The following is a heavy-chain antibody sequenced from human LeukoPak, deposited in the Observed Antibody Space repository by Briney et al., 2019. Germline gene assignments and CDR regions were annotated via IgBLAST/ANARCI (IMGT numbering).Heavy chain of an antibody. D-gene: IGHD6-13*01. Sequence: LSLTCAVYGGSFSGYYWSWIRQAPGKGLEWVSYISSSSSYTNYADSVKGRFTISRDNAKNSLYLQMNSLRAEDTAVYYCARGIAAAGGMDVWGKGTTVTVSS. V-gene: IGHV3-11*06. CDR3: ARGIAAAGGMDV. CDR2: ISSSSSYT. CDR1: GGSFSGYY. J-gene: IGHJ6*04.